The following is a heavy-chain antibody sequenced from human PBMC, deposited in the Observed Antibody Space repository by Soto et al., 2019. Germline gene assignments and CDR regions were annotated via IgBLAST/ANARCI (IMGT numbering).Heavy chain of an antibody. J-gene: IGHJ5*02. V-gene: IGHV4-31*03. Sequence: TLSLTCTVSGGSISSGDYYWSWIRQHPGKGLEWIGYIYYSGSTYYNPSLKSRVTISVDTSKNQFSLKLSSVTAADTAVYYCARGWLVGFGWFDPWGQGTLVTVSS. CDR3: ARGWLVGFGWFDP. CDR2: IYYSGST. D-gene: IGHD6-19*01. CDR1: GGSISSGDYY.